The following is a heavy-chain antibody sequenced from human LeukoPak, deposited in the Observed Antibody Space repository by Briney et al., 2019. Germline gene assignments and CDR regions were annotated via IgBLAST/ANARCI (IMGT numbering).Heavy chain of an antibody. CDR3: ASARRGGYYYFDY. J-gene: IGHJ4*02. CDR2: IYYSGST. CDR1: GGSISSYY. V-gene: IGHV4-59*08. Sequence: SETLSLTCTVSGGSISSYYWSWIRQPPGRGLEWIGYIYYSGSTNYNPSLKSRVTISVDTSKNQFSLKLSSVTAADTAVYYCASARRGGYYYFDYWGQGTLVTVSS. D-gene: IGHD3-22*01.